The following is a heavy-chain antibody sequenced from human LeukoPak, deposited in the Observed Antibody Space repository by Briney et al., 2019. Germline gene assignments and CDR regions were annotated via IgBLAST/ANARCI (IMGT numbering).Heavy chain of an antibody. CDR1: GGSISSYF. Sequence: SETLSLTCTVSGGSISSYFWSWIRQPAGKGLEWIGSIYHSGSTYYNPSLKSRVTISVDTSKNQFSLKLSSVTAADTAVYYCARAQKLEPSDYWGQGTLVTVSS. CDR2: IYHSGST. D-gene: IGHD1-1*01. V-gene: IGHV4-4*07. J-gene: IGHJ4*02. CDR3: ARAQKLEPSDY.